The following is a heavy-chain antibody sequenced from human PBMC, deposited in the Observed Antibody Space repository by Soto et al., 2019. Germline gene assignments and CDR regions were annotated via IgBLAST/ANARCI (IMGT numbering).Heavy chain of an antibody. J-gene: IGHJ4*02. CDR1: GGSVSSGYYY. Sequence: QVQLQESGPGLVKPSETLSLTCTVSGGSVSSGYYYWSWIRQPPGKGLEWIGYIYYSGSTNYNPSLKSRVTISVDTSKNQFSLRLSSVTAADTAVYYGARVRSSGDSLGYWGQGTLVTVSS. CDR3: ARVRSSGDSLGY. V-gene: IGHV4-61*01. CDR2: IYYSGST. D-gene: IGHD3-22*01.